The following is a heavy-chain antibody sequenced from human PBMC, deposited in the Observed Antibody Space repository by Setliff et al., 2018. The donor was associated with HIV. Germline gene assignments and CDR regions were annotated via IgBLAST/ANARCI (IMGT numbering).Heavy chain of an antibody. V-gene: IGHV4-59*08. J-gene: IGHJ6*03. CDR2: IYYSGST. CDR3: ARHDYYYYYYMDV. CDR1: GGSISSYY. Sequence: PSETLSLTCKVSGGSISSYYWSWIRQPPGKGLEWIGSIYYSGSTNYNPSLKSRVTISVDTSKNQFSLKLSSVTAADTAVYYCARHDYYYYYYMDVWGKGTTVTVSS.